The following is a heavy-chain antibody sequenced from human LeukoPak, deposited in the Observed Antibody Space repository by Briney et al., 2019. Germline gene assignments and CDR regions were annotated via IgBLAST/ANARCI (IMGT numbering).Heavy chain of an antibody. Sequence: GGSLRLSCAASGFTFSSYAMSWVRQAPGKGLEWVSAISGSGGSTYYADSVKGRFTISRDNSKNTLYLQMNSQRAEDTAVYYCAKDRRVVVPAAIWYFDYWGQGTLVTVSS. CDR3: AKDRRVVVPAAIWYFDY. J-gene: IGHJ4*02. CDR1: GFTFSSYA. D-gene: IGHD2-2*01. CDR2: ISGSGGST. V-gene: IGHV3-23*01.